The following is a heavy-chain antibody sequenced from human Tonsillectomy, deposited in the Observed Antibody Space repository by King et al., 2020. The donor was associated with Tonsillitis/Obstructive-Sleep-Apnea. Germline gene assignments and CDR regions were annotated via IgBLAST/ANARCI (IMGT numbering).Heavy chain of an antibody. J-gene: IGHJ2*01. CDR2: INHSGST. Sequence: VQLQQWGAGLLKPSETLSLTCAVYGGSFSGYYWSWLRQPPGKGLEWIGEINHSGSTNYNPSLKSRVTISVDTSKNQFSLKLSSVTAADTAVYYCARLESVVVVAAASNCWFFDLWGRGTLVTVSS. D-gene: IGHD2-15*01. CDR1: GGSFSGYY. V-gene: IGHV4-34*01. CDR3: ARLESVVVVAAASNCWFFDL.